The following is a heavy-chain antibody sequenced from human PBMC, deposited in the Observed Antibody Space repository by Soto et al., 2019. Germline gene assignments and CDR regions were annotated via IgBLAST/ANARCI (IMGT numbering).Heavy chain of an antibody. D-gene: IGHD6-13*01. CDR1: GYTFTGYY. CDR3: ARHSAAADY. CDR2: INPNSGGT. V-gene: IGHV1-2*04. J-gene: IGHJ4*02. Sequence: ASVKVSCKASGYTFTGYYMHWVRQAPGQGLEWMGWINPNSGGTNYAQKFQGWVTMTRDTSTSTVYMDLSSLRSDDTAVYYCARHSAAADYWGQGTLVTLSS.